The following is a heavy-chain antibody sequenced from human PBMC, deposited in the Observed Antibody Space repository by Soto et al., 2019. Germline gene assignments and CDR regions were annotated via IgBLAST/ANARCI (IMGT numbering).Heavy chain of an antibody. CDR3: TTDWGQLLLWGWFDP. CDR2: IKSKTDGGTT. J-gene: IGHJ5*02. Sequence: GGSLRLSCAASGFTFSNAWMNWVRQAPGKGLEWVGRIKSKTDGGTTDYAAPVKGRFTISRDDSKNTLYLQMNSLKTEDTAVYYCTTDWGQLLLWGWFDPWGQGTLVTVSS. V-gene: IGHV3-15*07. CDR1: GFTFSNAW. D-gene: IGHD2-15*01.